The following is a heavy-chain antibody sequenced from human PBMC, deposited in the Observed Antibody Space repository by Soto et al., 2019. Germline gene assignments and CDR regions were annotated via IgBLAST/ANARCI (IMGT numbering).Heavy chain of an antibody. CDR2: ISPIFGTA. CDR1: GYTFTSYG. D-gene: IGHD6-19*01. V-gene: IGHV1-69*13. Sequence: ASVKVSCKASGYTFTSYGISWVRQAPGQGLEWMGGISPIFGTANYTQKFQGRVTITADESTSTAYMELSSLRSEDTAVYYCARVGSGWYSNNGDYYYYGMDVWGQGTTVTVSS. J-gene: IGHJ6*02. CDR3: ARVGSGWYSNNGDYYYYGMDV.